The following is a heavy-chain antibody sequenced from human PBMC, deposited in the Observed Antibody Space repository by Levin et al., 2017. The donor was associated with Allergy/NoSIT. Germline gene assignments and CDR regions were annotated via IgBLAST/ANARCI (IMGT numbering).Heavy chain of an antibody. D-gene: IGHD3-10*02. V-gene: IGHV1-2*02. J-gene: IGHJ6*02. CDR1: GYTFTGYY. CDR2: INPNSGGT. Sequence: ASVKVSCKASGYTFTGYYMHWVRQAPGQGLEWMGWINPNSGGTNYAQKFQGRVTMTRDTSISTAYMELSRLRSDDTAVYYCASGGPMSSHYYYYGMDVWGQGTTVTVSS. CDR3: ASGGPMSSHYYYYGMDV.